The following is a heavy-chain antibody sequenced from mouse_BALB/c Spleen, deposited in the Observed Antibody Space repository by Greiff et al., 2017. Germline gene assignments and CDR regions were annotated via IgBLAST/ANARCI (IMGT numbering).Heavy chain of an antibody. Sequence: QVQLQQSGPGLVQPSQSLSITCTVSGFSLTSYGVHWVRQSPGKGLEWLGVIWSGGGTDYNAAFISRLSISKDNSKSQVFFKMNSLQANDTAIYYCAREGGLTVVAPDYWGQGTTLTVSS. V-gene: IGHV2-2*02. CDR2: IWSGGGT. CDR3: AREGGLTVVAPDY. D-gene: IGHD1-1*01. CDR1: GFSLTSYG. J-gene: IGHJ2*01.